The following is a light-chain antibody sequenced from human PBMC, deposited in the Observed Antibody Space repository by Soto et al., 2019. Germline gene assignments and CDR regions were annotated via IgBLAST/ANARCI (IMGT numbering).Light chain of an antibody. J-gene: IGKJ1*01. V-gene: IGKV3-20*01. CDR1: QSVSYY. Sequence: EIVLTQSPGTLSLSPGERATLSCRAGQSVSYYLAWYQQKPGQAPRLLIYGASSRATGIPDRFSGSGSGTDFTLTISRLEPEDFAVYYCQHYGTSPSTFGRGTKVDIK. CDR2: GAS. CDR3: QHYGTSPST.